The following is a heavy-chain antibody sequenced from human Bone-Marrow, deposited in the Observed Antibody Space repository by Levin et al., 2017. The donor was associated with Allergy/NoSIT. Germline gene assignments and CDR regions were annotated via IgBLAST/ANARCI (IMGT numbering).Heavy chain of an antibody. CDR1: GFTFSHSA. V-gene: IGHV3-30-3*01. CDR2: MSYDGTNE. D-gene: IGHD5-24*01. CDR3: ARDRGDGYSRGRGYYVYYGMDV. J-gene: IGHJ6*02. Sequence: SCAASGFTFSHSAMHWVRQAPGKGLEWVASMSYDGTNEKYADSVKGRFSISRDNSKNTLFVQMRSLRVEDTAVYYCARDRGDGYSRGRGYYVYYGMDVWGQGTTVTVSS.